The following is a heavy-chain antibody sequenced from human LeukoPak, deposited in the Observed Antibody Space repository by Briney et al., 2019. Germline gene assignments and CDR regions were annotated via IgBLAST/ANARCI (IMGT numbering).Heavy chain of an antibody. J-gene: IGHJ4*02. D-gene: IGHD6-13*01. Sequence: GGSLRPSCAASGFTFSSYAMSWVRQAPGRGLEWVSAISASGGSTYYADSVKGRFTISRDNSKNTLYVQMNSLRAEDTAVYYCAKDTSGYSSSWSDYWGQGTLVTVSS. CDR1: GFTFSSYA. V-gene: IGHV3-23*01. CDR3: AKDTSGYSSSWSDY. CDR2: ISASGGST.